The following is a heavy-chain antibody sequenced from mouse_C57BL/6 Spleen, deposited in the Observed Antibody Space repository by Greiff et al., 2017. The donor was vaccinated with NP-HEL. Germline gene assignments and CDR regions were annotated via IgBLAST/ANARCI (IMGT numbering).Heavy chain of an antibody. CDR1: GFTFSSYG. V-gene: IGHV5-6*01. D-gene: IGHD1-1*01. Sequence: VQLKESGGDLVKPGGSLKLSCAASGFTFSSYGMSWVRQTPDKRLEWVATISSGGSYTYYPDSVKGRYTISRDNAKNTLYRQMSSLKSEDTAMYYCARITTVGATGHWYFDVWGTGTTVTVSS. CDR2: ISSGGSYT. J-gene: IGHJ1*03. CDR3: ARITTVGATGHWYFDV.